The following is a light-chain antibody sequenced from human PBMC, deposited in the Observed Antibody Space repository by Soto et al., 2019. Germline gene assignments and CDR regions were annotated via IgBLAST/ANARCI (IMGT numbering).Light chain of an antibody. Sequence: QSVLTQPPSASETPGQRVTISCSGSSSNIGSNTVNWYQQLPGTAPKLLIYSNNQRPSGVPDRFSGSKSGTSASLAISGLQSEDEADYYCAAWDDSLNGYVVFGGGTHLTVL. CDR3: AAWDDSLNGYVV. CDR1: SSNIGSNT. J-gene: IGLJ2*01. CDR2: SNN. V-gene: IGLV1-44*01.